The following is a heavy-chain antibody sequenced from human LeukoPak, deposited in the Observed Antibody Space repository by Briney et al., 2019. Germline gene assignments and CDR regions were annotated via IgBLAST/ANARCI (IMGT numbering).Heavy chain of an antibody. J-gene: IGHJ6*02. CDR2: IYYSGST. V-gene: IGHV4-59*01. CDR1: GGSISSYY. Sequence: SETLSLTCTVSGGSISSYYWSWIRQPPGKGLEWIGFIYYSGSTNYNPSLKSRVSISVDTSKNQFSLKLSSVTAADTAVYYCARTGKNWETGYGMDVWGQGTTVPVSS. CDR3: ARTGKNWETGYGMDV. D-gene: IGHD7-27*01.